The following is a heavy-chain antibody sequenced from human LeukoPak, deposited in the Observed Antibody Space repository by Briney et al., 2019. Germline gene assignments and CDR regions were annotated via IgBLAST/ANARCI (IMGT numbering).Heavy chain of an antibody. CDR2: ISAYNGNT. CDR1: GYTFTSYG. Sequence: GASVKVSCKASGYTFTSYGISWVRQAPGQGLEWMGWISAYNGNTNYAQKLQGRVTMTTDTSTSTAYMELSSLRSEDTAVYYCANRVSSGWYRDAFDIWGQGTMVTVSS. CDR3: ANRVSSGWYRDAFDI. D-gene: IGHD6-19*01. V-gene: IGHV1-18*01. J-gene: IGHJ3*02.